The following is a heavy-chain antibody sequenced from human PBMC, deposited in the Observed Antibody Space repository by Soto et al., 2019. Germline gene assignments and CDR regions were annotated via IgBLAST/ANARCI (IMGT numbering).Heavy chain of an antibody. D-gene: IGHD5-12*01. CDR3: ARRRRDGYNYHFFDY. CDR2: IYYSGST. J-gene: IGHJ4*02. Sequence: SETLSLTCTVSGGSISSSSYYWGWIRQPPGKGLEWIGSIYYSGSTYYNPSLKSRVTISVDTSKNQFSLKLSSVTAADTAVYYCARRRRDGYNYHFFDYWGQGTLVTVSS. V-gene: IGHV4-39*01. CDR1: GGSISSSSYY.